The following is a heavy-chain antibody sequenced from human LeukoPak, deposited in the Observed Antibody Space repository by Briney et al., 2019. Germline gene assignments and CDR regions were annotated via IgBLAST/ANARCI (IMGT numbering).Heavy chain of an antibody. CDR2: FTSDTGDT. V-gene: IGHV3-23*01. J-gene: IGHJ4*02. D-gene: IGHD6-19*01. CDR1: GFTFSSYT. Sequence: GGSLRLSCAASGFTFSSYTMTWVRQAPGKGLEWVSAFTSDTGDTYYAESVRGRSTISRDNSKNTLYLQMNSLRAEDTAVYYCAKEPYSSGWYPFDYWGQGTLVTVSS. CDR3: AKEPYSSGWYPFDY.